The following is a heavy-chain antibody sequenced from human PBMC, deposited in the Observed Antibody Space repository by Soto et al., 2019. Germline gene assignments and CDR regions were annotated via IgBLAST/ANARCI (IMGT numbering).Heavy chain of an antibody. CDR3: ARELKAGENSGHYSY. J-gene: IGHJ4*02. Sequence: GASVKVSCKASGYTFTRYYIHWVRQAPGQGLEWMGIINPSGGSASYAQKFQGRVTMTRDTSTSTLYMEVSSLRSEDTAVYYCARELKAGENSGHYSYWGQGTLVTVSS. V-gene: IGHV1-46*01. CDR2: INPSGGSA. CDR1: GYTFTRYY. D-gene: IGHD6-19*01.